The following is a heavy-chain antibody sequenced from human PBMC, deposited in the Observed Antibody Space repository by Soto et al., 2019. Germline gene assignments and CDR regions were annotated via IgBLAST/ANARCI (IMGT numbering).Heavy chain of an antibody. V-gene: IGHV5-51*01. CDR1: GYSFTKYW. CDR2: IYPDESDT. J-gene: IGHJ4*02. Sequence: PGESLKISCKGSGYSFTKYWIGWVRQMPGKGLEWMAIIYPDESDTRYSPSFQGQVTISADKSISTAYLQWSSLKASDTAMYYCARLGAIAAAPDPLAHYWGQGTLVTVSS. D-gene: IGHD6-13*01. CDR3: ARLGAIAAAPDPLAHY.